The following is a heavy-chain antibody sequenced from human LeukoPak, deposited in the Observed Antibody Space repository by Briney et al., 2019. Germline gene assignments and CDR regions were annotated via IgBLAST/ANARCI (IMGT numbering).Heavy chain of an antibody. CDR2: INSDGGST. CDR3: AYSDFDY. D-gene: IGHD2-15*01. Sequence: GQSLRLSCSASGFTFSSYAMYWVRQAPGQGLEYVLAINSDGGSTYYADSVKGRFIISRDNSKNTVSLQMSSLRDEDTAVYYCAYSDFDYWGQGTLLTVSS. V-gene: IGHV3-64D*06. CDR1: GFTFSSYA. J-gene: IGHJ4*02.